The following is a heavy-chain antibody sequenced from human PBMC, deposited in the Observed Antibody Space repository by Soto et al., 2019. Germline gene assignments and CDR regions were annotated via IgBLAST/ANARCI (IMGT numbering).Heavy chain of an antibody. Sequence: ASVKVSCKVSGYSFSEMSMHWVRQTPEKGLEWMGSFDGEDGQTMYAQKFQGRVTMTEDTSADTAYMELSSLRSDDTAVYYCGIPAAQGHLEYWGQGSRVIFSS. CDR1: GYSFSEMS. CDR2: FDGEDGQT. D-gene: IGHD6-25*01. CDR3: GIPAAQGHLEY. V-gene: IGHV1-24*01. J-gene: IGHJ4*02.